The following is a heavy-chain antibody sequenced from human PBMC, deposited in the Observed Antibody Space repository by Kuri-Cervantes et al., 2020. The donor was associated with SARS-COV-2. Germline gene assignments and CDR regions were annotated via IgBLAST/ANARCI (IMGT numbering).Heavy chain of an antibody. CDR2: IYYSGST. V-gene: IGHV4-61*01. J-gene: IGHJ5*02. Sequence: SETLSLTCTVSGGSVSSGSYYWSWIRQPPGKGLEWSGYIYYSGSTNYNPSLKSRVTISVDTSKNQFSLKLSSVTAADTAVYYCARGITIFGVVMDLGWFDPWGQGTLVTVSS. CDR1: GGSVSSGSYY. CDR3: ARGITIFGVVMDLGWFDP. D-gene: IGHD3-3*01.